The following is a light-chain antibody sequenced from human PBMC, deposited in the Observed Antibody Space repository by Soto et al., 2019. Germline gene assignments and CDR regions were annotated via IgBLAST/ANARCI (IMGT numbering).Light chain of an antibody. Sequence: SEPGSVCGSPGQAITISCTGTSSDVGGYNYVSWYQRHPGKAPKLMIYDVSNRPSGVSNRFSGSKSGNTASLTISGLQAEDEADYYCSSYTSSSTLEVFGTGTKVTVL. CDR3: SSYTSSSTLEV. CDR1: SSDVGGYNY. V-gene: IGLV2-14*01. CDR2: DVS. J-gene: IGLJ1*01.